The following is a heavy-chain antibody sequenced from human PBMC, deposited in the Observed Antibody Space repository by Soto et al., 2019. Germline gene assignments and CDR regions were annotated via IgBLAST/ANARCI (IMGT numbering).Heavy chain of an antibody. CDR2: IYPGDSDT. D-gene: IGHD2-15*01. V-gene: IGHV5-51*01. J-gene: IGHJ6*02. Sequence: PGESLKISCKGSGYSSTSYWIGWVRQMPGKGLEWMGIIYPGDSDTRYSPSFQGQVTISADKSISTAYLQWSSLKASDTAMYYCARAQEGDMVYYYYGMDVWGQGTTVTVSS. CDR3: ARAQEGDMVYYYYGMDV. CDR1: GYSSTSYW.